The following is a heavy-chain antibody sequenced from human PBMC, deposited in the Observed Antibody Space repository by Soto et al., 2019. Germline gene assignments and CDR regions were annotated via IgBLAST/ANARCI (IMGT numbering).Heavy chain of an antibody. CDR2: ISYDGSNK. V-gene: IGHV3-30*18. D-gene: IGHD5-18*01. J-gene: IGHJ6*02. CDR3: AKDLRGYSYDYYYYYGMDV. CDR1: GFTFSSYG. Sequence: GGSLRLSCAASGFTFSSYGMHWVRQAPGKGLEWVAVISYDGSNKYYADSVKGRFTISRDNSKNTLNLQMNSLRAEDTAVYFCAKDLRGYSYDYYYYYGMDVWGQGTTVTVSS.